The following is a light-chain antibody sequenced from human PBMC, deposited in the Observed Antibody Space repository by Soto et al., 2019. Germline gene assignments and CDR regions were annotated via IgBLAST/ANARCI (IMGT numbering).Light chain of an antibody. V-gene: IGKV3-20*01. Sequence: EIVLTQSPGTLSLSPGERATLSCRASQSVSSSYLAWYQQKPGQAPRLPIYGASSRATGIPDRFSGSGSGTDFTLTISRLEPEDFAVYYCQQYGSSPLYTFGHGTKLESK. J-gene: IGKJ2*01. CDR2: GAS. CDR3: QQYGSSPLYT. CDR1: QSVSSSY.